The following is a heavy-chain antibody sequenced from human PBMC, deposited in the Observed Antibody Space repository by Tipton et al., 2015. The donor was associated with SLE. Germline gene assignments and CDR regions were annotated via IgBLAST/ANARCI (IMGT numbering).Heavy chain of an antibody. Sequence: TLSLTCIVSGASISSYYWSWIRQPPGKGLEWIGYFYYFGSTSYNPSLKSRVTISSDTSKNQFSLNLTSVTAADTAVYFCARDKWELLNGAFDVWGQGAMVTVSS. J-gene: IGHJ3*01. D-gene: IGHD1-26*01. CDR1: GASISSYY. CDR3: ARDKWELLNGAFDV. CDR2: FYYFGST. V-gene: IGHV4-59*01.